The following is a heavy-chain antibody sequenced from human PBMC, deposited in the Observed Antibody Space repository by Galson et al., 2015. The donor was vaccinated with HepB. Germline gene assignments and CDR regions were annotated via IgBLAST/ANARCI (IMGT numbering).Heavy chain of an antibody. D-gene: IGHD1-26*01. CDR2: IFPNSGGT. Sequence: SVKVSCKASKSTFSDYYIHWVRQAPGQGLEWMGWIFPNSGGTTYAQVFQGRVTLTSDTSINTAYMYLSSLTSDDTAVYYCARGRSKWELLRDSFDYWGQGTRVTVSS. V-gene: IGHV1-2*02. CDR1: KSTFSDYY. J-gene: IGHJ4*02. CDR3: ARGRSKWELLRDSFDY.